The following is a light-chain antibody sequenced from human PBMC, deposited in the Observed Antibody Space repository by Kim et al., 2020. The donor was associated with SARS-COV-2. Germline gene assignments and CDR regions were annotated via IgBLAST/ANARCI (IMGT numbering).Light chain of an antibody. Sequence: QSVLTQPPSVSGAPGQRVTISCTGSSSNIGAGYDVRWYQHLPGTAPRLLIYANTNRLPGVPERFSGSKSGTSASLAITGLRAEDEADYYCQSYDMNGSRGVFGGGTQLTVL. CDR1: SSNIGAGYD. J-gene: IGLJ3*02. CDR2: ANT. CDR3: QSYDMNGSRGV. V-gene: IGLV1-40*01.